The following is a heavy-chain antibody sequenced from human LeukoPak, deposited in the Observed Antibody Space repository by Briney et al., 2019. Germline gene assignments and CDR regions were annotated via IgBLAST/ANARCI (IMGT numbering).Heavy chain of an antibody. Sequence: GGSLRLSCAASGFTFSSYLIHWVRQAPGKGLEWVSGISWNSGSIGYADSVKGRFTISRDNAKNSLYLQMNSLRAEDTALYYCAKDMAVAAQRAFDIWGQGTMVTVSS. D-gene: IGHD6-19*01. CDR2: ISWNSGSI. V-gene: IGHV3-9*01. J-gene: IGHJ3*02. CDR3: AKDMAVAAQRAFDI. CDR1: GFTFSSYL.